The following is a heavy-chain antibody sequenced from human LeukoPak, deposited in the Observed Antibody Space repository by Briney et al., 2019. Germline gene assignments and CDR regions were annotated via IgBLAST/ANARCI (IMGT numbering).Heavy chain of an antibody. CDR3: AKQPFSDDYYSDY. CDR1: GFTFRNYA. CDR2: TSGGGGST. D-gene: IGHD3-16*01. J-gene: IGHJ4*02. V-gene: IGHV3-23*01. Sequence: PGGSLRLSCAASGFTFRNYAMSWVRQAPGKGLEWVSGTSGGGGSTYYADCVGGLFTMSRDNSTNTLYLQMNSLRAEDTAVYYCAKQPFSDDYYSDYWGQGTLVTVSS.